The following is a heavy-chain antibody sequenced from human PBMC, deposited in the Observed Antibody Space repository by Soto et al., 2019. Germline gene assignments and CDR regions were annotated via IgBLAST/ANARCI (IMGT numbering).Heavy chain of an antibody. J-gene: IGHJ5*02. V-gene: IGHV4-31*03. Sequence: QVQLQESGPGLVKPSQTLSLTCTVSGGSISSGGYYWSWIRQHPGKGLEWIGYIYYSGSTYYNPSLKSRVTISVDTSKTQFALKLSSVTAADTAVYYCARGSVAGSFDPWGQGTLVTVSS. D-gene: IGHD6-19*01. CDR1: GGSISSGGYY. CDR2: IYYSGST. CDR3: ARGSVAGSFDP.